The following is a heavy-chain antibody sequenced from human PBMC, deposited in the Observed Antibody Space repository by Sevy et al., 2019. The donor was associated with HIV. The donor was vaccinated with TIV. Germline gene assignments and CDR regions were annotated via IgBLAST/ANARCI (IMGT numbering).Heavy chain of an antibody. V-gene: IGHV1-2*02. CDR1: GYTFTGYY. Sequence: ASVKVSCKASGYTFTGYYMHWVRQAPGQGLEWMGWINPNSGGTNYAQKFQGRVTMTRDTSISTAYMELSRLRSDDTAVYYCPRTVAGLDRYYYYGMDVWGQGTTVTVSS. CDR3: PRTVAGLDRYYYYGMDV. D-gene: IGHD6-19*01. J-gene: IGHJ6*02. CDR2: INPNSGGT.